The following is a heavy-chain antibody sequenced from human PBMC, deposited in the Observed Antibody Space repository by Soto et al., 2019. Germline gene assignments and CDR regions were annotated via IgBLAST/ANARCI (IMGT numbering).Heavy chain of an antibody. J-gene: IGHJ6*02. Sequence: PGGSLRLSCAASGFSFSSYSMNWVRQAPGKGLEWLSYISTGSSTIYYADSVKGRFTVSRDNAKNSLYLQMNSLRAEDTAVYYCASDTQPASYYGKDDWGQGTTVTVSS. CDR2: ISTGSSTI. V-gene: IGHV3-48*01. CDR3: ASDTQPASYYGKDD. D-gene: IGHD2-15*01. CDR1: GFSFSSYS.